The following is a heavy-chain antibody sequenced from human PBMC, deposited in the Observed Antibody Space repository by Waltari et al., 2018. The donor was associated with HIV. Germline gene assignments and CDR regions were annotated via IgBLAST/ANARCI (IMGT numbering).Heavy chain of an antibody. D-gene: IGHD4-17*01. CDR2: LNPNHGNT. CDR1: GYSFTSYD. Sequence: QVHLVQSGAEVKKPGASVKVSCKASGYSFTSYDINWVRQAPGQGFEWMGWLNPNHGNTCYAHKFQGSVTMTMTPFISTAYLELSSLRSEDTAVYYCASDFGGTSGPGEYWGQGTLVTVSS. V-gene: IGHV1-8*01. J-gene: IGHJ4*02. CDR3: ASDFGGTSGPGEY.